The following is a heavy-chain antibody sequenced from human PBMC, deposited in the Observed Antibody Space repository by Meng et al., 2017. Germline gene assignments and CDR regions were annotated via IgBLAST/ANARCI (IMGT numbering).Heavy chain of an antibody. CDR2: IYPGDSDT. J-gene: IGHJ3*02. CDR1: GYSFTSYW. V-gene: IGHV5-51*01. CDR3: AGYLSGYSYGYRAFDI. D-gene: IGHD5-18*01. Sequence: GESLKISCKGSGYSFTSYWIGWVRQMPGKGLEWMGIIYPGDSDTRYSPSFQGQVPISADKSISTAYLQCSSLKASDTAMYYCAGYLSGYSYGYRAFDIWGQGTMVTVSS.